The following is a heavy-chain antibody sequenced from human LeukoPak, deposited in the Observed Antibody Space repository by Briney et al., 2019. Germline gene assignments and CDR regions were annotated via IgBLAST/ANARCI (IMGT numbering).Heavy chain of an antibody. Sequence: SETLSLTCTVSGGSISSYYWSWIRQPPGKGLEWIGYIYYSGSTNYNPSLKSRVTISVDTSKNQFSLKLSSVTAADTAVYYCARGGYSGYDHFYYFDYWGQGTLVTVSS. CDR2: IYYSGST. D-gene: IGHD5-12*01. J-gene: IGHJ4*02. V-gene: IGHV4-59*01. CDR1: GGSISSYY. CDR3: ARGGYSGYDHFYYFDY.